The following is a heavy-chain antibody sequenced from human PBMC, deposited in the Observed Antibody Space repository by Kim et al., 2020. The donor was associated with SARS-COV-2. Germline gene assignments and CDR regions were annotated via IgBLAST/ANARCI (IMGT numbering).Heavy chain of an antibody. CDR3: ARATAYCGGDCPLGDAFDI. CDR1: GFTVSSNY. Sequence: GGSLRLSCAASGFTVSSNYMSWVRQAPGKGLEWVSVIYSGGSTYSADSVKGRFTISRDNSKNTLYLQMNSLRAEDTAVYYCARATAYCGGDCPLGDAFDIWGQGTMVTVSS. D-gene: IGHD2-21*02. V-gene: IGHV3-66*01. J-gene: IGHJ3*02. CDR2: IYSGGST.